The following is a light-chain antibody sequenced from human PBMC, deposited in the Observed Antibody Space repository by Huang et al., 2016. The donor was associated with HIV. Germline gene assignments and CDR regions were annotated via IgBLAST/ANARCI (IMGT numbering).Light chain of an antibody. CDR3: QQYDDLPYT. Sequence: DIQMTQSPSSLSASVGDRVTITCQASQDISNSLNWYQQKPGKAPKLLSYDASNLETGVPSRFSGSGSGTDFTFTISSLQPEDIATYYCQQYDDLPYTFGQGTKLEIK. J-gene: IGKJ2*01. CDR2: DAS. CDR1: QDISNS. V-gene: IGKV1-33*01.